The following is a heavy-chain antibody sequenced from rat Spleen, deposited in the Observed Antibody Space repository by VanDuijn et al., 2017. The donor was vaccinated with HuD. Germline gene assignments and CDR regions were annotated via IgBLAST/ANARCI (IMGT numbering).Heavy chain of an antibody. CDR2: IWNIGGT. J-gene: IGHJ2*01. D-gene: IGHD1-7*01. Sequence: QVQLKESGPGLVQPSQTLSLTCTVSGFSLTSYNVHWIRQSPGKGLEWMGVIWNIGGTRYNPALKPRLSISKDTSKRQVFLKRNSLQTEDTATYYCARGPMHPKGNYFDYWGQGLMVTVSS. CDR1: GFSLTSYN. V-gene: IGHV2-41*01. CDR3: ARGPMHPKGNYFDY.